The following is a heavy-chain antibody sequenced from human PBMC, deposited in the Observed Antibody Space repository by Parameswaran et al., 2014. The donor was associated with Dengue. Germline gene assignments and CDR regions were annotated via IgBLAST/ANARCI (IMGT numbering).Heavy chain of an antibody. D-gene: IGHD6-13*01. CDR2: IYPGDSDT. J-gene: IGHJ4*02. V-gene: IGHV5-51*01. Sequence: AGGSLRLSCKGSGYSFTSYWIGWVRQMPGKGLEWMGIIYPGDSDTRYSPSFQGQVTISADKSISTAYLQWSSLKASDTAMYYCARIIAAAGSHYFDYWGQGTLVTVSS. CDR3: ARIIAAAGSHYFDY. CDR1: GYSFTSYW.